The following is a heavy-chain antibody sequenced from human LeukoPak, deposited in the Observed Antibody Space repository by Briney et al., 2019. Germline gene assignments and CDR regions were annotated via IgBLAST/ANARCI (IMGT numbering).Heavy chain of an antibody. CDR2: IIPIFGTA. V-gene: IGHV1-69*06. Sequence: ASVKVSCKASGGTFSSYAISWVRQAPGQGLEWMGGIIPIFGTANYAQKFQGRVTITADKSTSTAYMELRSLRSDDTAVYYCARDKGAARGTSLDYWGQGTLVTVSS. J-gene: IGHJ4*02. D-gene: IGHD6-6*01. CDR3: ARDKGAARGTSLDY. CDR1: GGTFSSYA.